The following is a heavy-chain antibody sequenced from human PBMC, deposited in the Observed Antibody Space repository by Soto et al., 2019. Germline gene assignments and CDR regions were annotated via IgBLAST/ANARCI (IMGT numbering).Heavy chain of an antibody. J-gene: IGHJ4*02. Sequence: HVQLVQSGGEVKKPGASVKDSCKASGYTFTSSGISWMRQAPGQRREWLGCVRTHNGNTNYAQKLQGRVTMTTDTSTSTAYMELRRQRSDDTAVYYGICGGTPSALWGQVTLVTVSS. D-gene: IGHD1-1*01. CDR3: ICGGTPSAL. CDR2: VRTHNGNT. V-gene: IGHV1-18*01. CDR1: GYTFTSSG.